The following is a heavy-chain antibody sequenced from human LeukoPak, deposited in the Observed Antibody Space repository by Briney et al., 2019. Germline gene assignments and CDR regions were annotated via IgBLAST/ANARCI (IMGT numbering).Heavy chain of an antibody. CDR2: IDPSDSYT. J-gene: IGHJ4*02. Sequence: GASLKISCKGSGYSFTSYWISWVRQMPGKGLEWMGWIDPSDSYTNYSPSFQGHVTISADKSISTAYLQWSSLKASDTAMYYCARTVEMATNSLDYWGQGTLVTVSS. D-gene: IGHD5-24*01. CDR1: GYSFTSYW. CDR3: ARTVEMATNSLDY. V-gene: IGHV5-10-1*01.